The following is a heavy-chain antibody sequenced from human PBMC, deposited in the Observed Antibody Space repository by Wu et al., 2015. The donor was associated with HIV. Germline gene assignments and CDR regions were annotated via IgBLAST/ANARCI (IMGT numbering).Heavy chain of an antibody. CDR1: GDSFTSYA. CDR2: INPLFGTT. J-gene: IGHJ6*02. Sequence: QAQLVQFGDEVKKPGSSVKVTCKASGDSFTSYAVSWVRQAPGQGLEWMGGINPLFGTTKHVQRFQDRVTFSTDESKSTVYMELSSLRNEDTAVYYCARNTDSVATSLYSLGVWGQGTTVTVSS. D-gene: IGHD5-12*01. CDR3: ARNTDSVATSLYSLGV. V-gene: IGHV1-69*05.